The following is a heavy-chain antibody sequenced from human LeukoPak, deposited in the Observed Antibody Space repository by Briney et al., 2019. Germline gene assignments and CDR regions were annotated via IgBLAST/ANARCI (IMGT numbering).Heavy chain of an antibody. CDR3: ARGGGSYHPSGS. D-gene: IGHD1-26*01. Sequence: ASVKVSCKSSGYTFTAYFIHWVRQAPGQGLEWMGWINPNSGGTNYAQNFQGRVTMTRDTSISTAYMELSRLRSDDTAVYYCARGGGSYHPSGSWGQGTLVTVSS. J-gene: IGHJ5*02. V-gene: IGHV1-2*02. CDR2: INPNSGGT. CDR1: GYTFTAYF.